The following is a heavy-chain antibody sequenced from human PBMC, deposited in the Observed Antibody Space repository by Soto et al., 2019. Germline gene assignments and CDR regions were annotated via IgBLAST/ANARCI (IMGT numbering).Heavy chain of an antibody. D-gene: IGHD7-27*01. CDR3: AKGRPRRASGYFFDY. Sequence: EVQLLESGGKLVQPGGSLTLSCAASGFTFSTYAMAWVRQAPGKGLEWVSGVSASGLNTDYADPVKGRFYISRDNSKNSVSLHMDRLRAEDTALSDCAKGRPRRASGYFFDYWCQGTPVTVSS. CDR2: VSASGLNT. V-gene: IGHV3-23*01. CDR1: GFTFSTYA. J-gene: IGHJ4*02.